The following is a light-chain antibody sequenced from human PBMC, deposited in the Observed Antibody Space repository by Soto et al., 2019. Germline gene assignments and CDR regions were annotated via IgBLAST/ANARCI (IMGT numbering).Light chain of an antibody. Sequence: EVVLTQSPGTLSLSPGERATLSCWASQSITRNYLAWYQQKPGQPPRLLIFAASTRATGIPDRFIGSGSGTDFTLTISRLEPEDFAFYYCLQYSGLPKTFGQGTKVEIK. CDR3: LQYSGLPKT. CDR2: AAS. CDR1: QSITRNY. J-gene: IGKJ1*01. V-gene: IGKV3-20*01.